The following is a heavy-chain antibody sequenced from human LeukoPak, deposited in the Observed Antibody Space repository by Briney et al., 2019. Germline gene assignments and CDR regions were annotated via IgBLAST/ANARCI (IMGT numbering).Heavy chain of an antibody. D-gene: IGHD4-17*01. V-gene: IGHV3-21*01. CDR3: ARDGDYGDYVPDY. J-gene: IGHJ4*02. CDR2: ISSSSYI. CDR1: GFTFSSYS. Sequence: GGSLRLSCAASGFTFSSYSMNWVRQAPGKGLEWVSSISSSSYIYYADSVKGRFTISRDNAKNTLYLQMNSLRAEDTAVYYCARDGDYGDYVPDYWGQGTLVTVSS.